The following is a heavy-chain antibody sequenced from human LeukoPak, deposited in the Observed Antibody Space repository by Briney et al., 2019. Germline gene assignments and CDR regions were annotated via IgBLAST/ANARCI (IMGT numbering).Heavy chain of an antibody. Sequence: SQTLSLTCTVSGGSISSGGYYWSWIRQHPGKGLEWIGYIYYSGSTYYNPSLKSRVTISVDTSKNQFSLKLSSVTAAVTAVYYCASRSIAARKVDYWGQGTLVTVSS. CDR3: ASRSIAARKVDY. CDR2: IYYSGST. CDR1: GGSISSGGYY. D-gene: IGHD6-6*01. V-gene: IGHV4-31*03. J-gene: IGHJ4*02.